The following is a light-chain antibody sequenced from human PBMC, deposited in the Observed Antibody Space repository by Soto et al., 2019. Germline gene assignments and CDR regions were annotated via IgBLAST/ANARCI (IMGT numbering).Light chain of an antibody. Sequence: EIVLTQSPATLSLSPGERATLSCRASQSVSSSYLAWYRQKPGQAPRLLIYSASTLQRGVPSRFRGSGSETVFTLTINGLQPEDFGTYYCQESYSTPPAFGGGTKVDI. CDR1: QSVSSSY. CDR3: QESYSTPPA. J-gene: IGKJ4*01. V-gene: IGKV3-20*02. CDR2: SAS.